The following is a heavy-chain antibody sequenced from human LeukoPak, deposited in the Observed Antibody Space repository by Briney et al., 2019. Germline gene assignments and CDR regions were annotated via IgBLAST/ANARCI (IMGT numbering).Heavy chain of an antibody. Sequence: ASVKVSCKASGYTFTNRGISWVRQAPGQALGWTAWICAYSGDTNFLQKLQGRVTLTTDTSTSTAYMELRSLRSDDTAMYYCARDCRSCCGTMYYFDSWGQGTLVTVSS. CDR3: ARDCRSCCGTMYYFDS. V-gene: IGHV1-18*01. D-gene: IGHD3-10*02. CDR1: GYTFTNRG. CDR2: ICAYSGDT. J-gene: IGHJ4*02.